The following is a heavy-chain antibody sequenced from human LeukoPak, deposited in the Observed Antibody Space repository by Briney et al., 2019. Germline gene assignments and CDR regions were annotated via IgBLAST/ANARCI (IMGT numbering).Heavy chain of an antibody. CDR1: GYTFTGYY. D-gene: IGHD4/OR15-4a*01. CDR2: INPNSGGT. V-gene: IGHV1-2*02. Sequence: ASVKVSCKASGYTFTGYYMHWVRQAPGQGLEWMGWINPNSGGTNYAQKFQGRVTMTRDTSISTAYMELSRLRSDDTAVYYCARTSNPLVQYFQHWGQGTLVTVSS. CDR3: ARTSNPLVQYFQH. J-gene: IGHJ1*01.